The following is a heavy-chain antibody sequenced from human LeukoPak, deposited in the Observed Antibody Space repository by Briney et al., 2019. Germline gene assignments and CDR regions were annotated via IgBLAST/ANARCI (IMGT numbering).Heavy chain of an antibody. D-gene: IGHD3-22*01. CDR3: ARPYYDSSGYYAAFDI. J-gene: IGHJ3*02. V-gene: IGHV3-11*03. Sequence: PGGSLRLSCAASGFTFNDYYMNWIRQAPGKGLEWVSYISSSSGHTNYADSVKGRFTFSRDNAKNSLYLQMNSLRAEDTAVYYCARPYYDSSGYYAAFDIWGQGTMVTVSS. CDR2: ISSSSGHT. CDR1: GFTFNDYY.